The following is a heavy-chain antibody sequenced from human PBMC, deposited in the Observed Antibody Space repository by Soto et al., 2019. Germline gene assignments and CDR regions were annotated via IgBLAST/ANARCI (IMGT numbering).Heavy chain of an antibody. D-gene: IGHD3-3*01. Sequence: TSETLSLTCAVYWGSVNGYYWNSLSQPPGKGLEWIGGINHTGGPHYNPSRKSRVTMSVDTSKNQFSLRLSSVTAADTAIYYCATRITVFGLLIHPFDPWGQGTPVTVS. V-gene: IGHV4-34*01. CDR2: INHTGGP. J-gene: IGHJ5*02. CDR1: WGSVNGYY. CDR3: ATRITVFGLLIHPFDP.